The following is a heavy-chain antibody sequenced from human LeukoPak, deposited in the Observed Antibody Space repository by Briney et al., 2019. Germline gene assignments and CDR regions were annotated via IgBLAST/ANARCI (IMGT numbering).Heavy chain of an antibody. D-gene: IGHD3-22*01. J-gene: IGHJ4*02. Sequence: GRSLRLSCAASGFTFSSYGMHWVRQAPGKGLEWVAVIWYDGSNKYYADSVKGRFTISRDNSKNTLYLQMNSLRAEDTAVYYCARDSDYDSSGYYLFDYWGQGILVTVSS. V-gene: IGHV3-33*01. CDR1: GFTFSSYG. CDR3: ARDSDYDSSGYYLFDY. CDR2: IWYDGSNK.